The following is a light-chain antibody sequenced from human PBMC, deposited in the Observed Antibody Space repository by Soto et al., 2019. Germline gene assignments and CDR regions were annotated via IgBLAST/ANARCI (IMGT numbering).Light chain of an antibody. CDR2: DAS. CDR1: QGISTY. V-gene: IGKV1-9*01. Sequence: DIQLTQSPSFLSASVGDRVTITCRASQGISTYLAWYQQKLGKAPKLLIYDASTLQSGVPSRFSGSRSGTEFTLTISGLLPEDFATYHCQQLNTLPFTFGQGTRLEIK. CDR3: QQLNTLPFT. J-gene: IGKJ5*01.